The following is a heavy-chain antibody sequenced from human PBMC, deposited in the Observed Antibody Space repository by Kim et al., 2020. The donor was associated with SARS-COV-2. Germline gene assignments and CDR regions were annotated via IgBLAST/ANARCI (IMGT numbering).Heavy chain of an antibody. J-gene: IGHJ4*02. V-gene: IGHV7-4-1*02. Sequence: ASVKVSCKASGYSFTNYGLNWVRQAPGQGLEWMGWMNTNTGNPTYAQGFTGQFVFSVDTSVSTAYLHITSLKAEDTAVYYCARGPWSSSWGAYFDYWGQGTLVTVSS. CDR3: ARGPWSSSWGAYFDY. D-gene: IGHD6-13*01. CDR1: GYSFTNYG. CDR2: MNTNTGNP.